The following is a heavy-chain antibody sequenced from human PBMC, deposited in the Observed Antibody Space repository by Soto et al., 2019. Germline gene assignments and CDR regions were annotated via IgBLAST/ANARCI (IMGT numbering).Heavy chain of an antibody. V-gene: IGHV1-2*04. J-gene: IGHJ6*02. CDR1: GYTFTDYY. Sequence: QVQLVQSGAEVKKPGASVKVSCKASGYTFTDYYMHWVRQAPGQGLEWMGWINPNSGGTNYAQKFQGWVTMTRDTSISTAYMELSRLRSDDAAVYYCARGAARHATRNLYYYYGMDVWGQGTTVTVSS. CDR2: INPNSGGT. CDR3: ARGAARHATRNLYYYYGMDV. D-gene: IGHD5-18*01.